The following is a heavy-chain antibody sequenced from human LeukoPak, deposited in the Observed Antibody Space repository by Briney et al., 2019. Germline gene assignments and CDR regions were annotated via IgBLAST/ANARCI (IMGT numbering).Heavy chain of an antibody. D-gene: IGHD6-19*01. CDR2: ISWNSGSI. Sequence: VRXAXGXGLXGVSGISWNSGSIGYADSVKGRFTISRDNAKNSLYLQMNSLRPEDTALYYCAKGSSGWYGGWFDPWGQGTLVTVSS. V-gene: IGHV3-9*01. CDR3: AKGSSGWYGGWFDP. J-gene: IGHJ5*02.